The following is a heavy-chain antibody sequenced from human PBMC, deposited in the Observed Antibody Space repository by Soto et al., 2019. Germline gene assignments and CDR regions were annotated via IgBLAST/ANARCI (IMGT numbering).Heavy chain of an antibody. D-gene: IGHD3-10*01. Sequence: FQGRVTLTADKSTSTAYMVLSSLRSEDTAIYYCATRCGSGRRAFDYWGQGALVTVSS. J-gene: IGHJ4*02. V-gene: IGHV1-69*02. CDR3: ATRCGSGRRAFDY.